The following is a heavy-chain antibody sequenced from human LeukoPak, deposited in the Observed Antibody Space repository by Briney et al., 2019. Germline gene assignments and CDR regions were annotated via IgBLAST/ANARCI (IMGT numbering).Heavy chain of an antibody. J-gene: IGHJ4*02. Sequence: SETLSLTCTVSGGSISSCYWSWIRQPPGKGLEWIGYIYYSGSTNYNPSLKSRVTISVDTSKNQFSLKLSSVTAADTAVYYCARELAVAGTNYFDYWGQGTLVTVSS. V-gene: IGHV4-59*01. CDR1: GGSISSCY. D-gene: IGHD6-19*01. CDR3: ARELAVAGTNYFDY. CDR2: IYYSGST.